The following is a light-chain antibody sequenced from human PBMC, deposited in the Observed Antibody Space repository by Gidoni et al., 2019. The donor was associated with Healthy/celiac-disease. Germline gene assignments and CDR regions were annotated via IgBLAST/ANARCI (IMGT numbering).Light chain of an antibody. Sequence: QSVLTQPPSASGTPGKRVTISCSGSSSNIGSNTVNWYQLRPGTAPKLLIYSNNRRPSGVPDRFSGSKSGTSASLAISGLQSEDEADYYCAAWDDSLNGWVFGGGTNLTFL. CDR3: AAWDDSLNGWV. CDR2: SNN. CDR1: SSNIGSNT. J-gene: IGLJ3*02. V-gene: IGLV1-44*01.